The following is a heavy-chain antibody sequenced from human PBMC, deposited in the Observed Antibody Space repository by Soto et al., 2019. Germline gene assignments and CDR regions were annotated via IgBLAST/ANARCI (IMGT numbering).Heavy chain of an antibody. CDR2: LCISGST. J-gene: IGHJ6*02. V-gene: IGHV4-4*07. CDR1: GASIRDYH. D-gene: IGHD6-19*01. Sequence: PSETLSLTCSVSGASIRDYHWSWVRQPAGKGLEWIGRLCISGSTKYNPSLKSRVTMSADTSVNQFSLTLRSVTAADTAIYYCARMYNSGFYRPEGDYYFYGMDVWGQGTTVTVSS. CDR3: ARMYNSGFYRPEGDYYFYGMDV.